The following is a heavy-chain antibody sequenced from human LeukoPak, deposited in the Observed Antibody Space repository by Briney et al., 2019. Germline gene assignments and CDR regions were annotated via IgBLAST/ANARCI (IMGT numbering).Heavy chain of an antibody. D-gene: IGHD2-2*01. Sequence: QSGGSLRLSCAASGFTFSSYAMSWVRQAPGKGLEWVSAISGSGGSTYYADSVKGRFTISRDNAKNSLYLQMNSLRAEDTAVYYCARDGEQDIVVVPAAPWFDPWGQGTLVTVSS. CDR3: ARDGEQDIVVVPAAPWFDP. CDR1: GFTFSSYA. V-gene: IGHV3-23*01. CDR2: ISGSGGST. J-gene: IGHJ5*02.